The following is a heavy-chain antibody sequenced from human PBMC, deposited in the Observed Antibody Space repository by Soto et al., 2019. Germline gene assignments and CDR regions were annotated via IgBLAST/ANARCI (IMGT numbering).Heavy chain of an antibody. D-gene: IGHD6-6*01. CDR1: GFTFSNYA. V-gene: IGHV3-23*01. Sequence: EVQLLESGGGLVQPAGSLRLSCAASGFTFSNYAMSWVCQATGRGLEWVSAISGSGGSTSYADSVKGRFTISRDNSKNTLYLQMNSLTAEDTAVYYCAKHLGFDDTSELVAFSFDSWGQGPLVTVSS. CDR3: AKHLGFDDTSELVAFSFDS. CDR2: ISGSGGST. J-gene: IGHJ4*02.